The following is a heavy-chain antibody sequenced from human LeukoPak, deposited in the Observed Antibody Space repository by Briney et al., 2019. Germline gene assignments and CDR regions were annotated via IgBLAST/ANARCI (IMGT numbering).Heavy chain of an antibody. D-gene: IGHD2/OR15-2a*01. CDR3: VSFYETY. CDR1: GNYW. V-gene: IGHV3-74*01. J-gene: IGHJ4*02. CDR2: INSDGSWT. Sequence: GGSLRLSCVASGNYWMHWVRQAPGKGLVWVSHINSDGSWTSYADSVKGRFTISKDNAKNTVYLQMNNLRAEDTAVYYCVSFYETYWGRGALVTVSS.